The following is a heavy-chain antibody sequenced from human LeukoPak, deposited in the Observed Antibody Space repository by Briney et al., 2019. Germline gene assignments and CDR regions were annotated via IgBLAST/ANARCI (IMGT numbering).Heavy chain of an antibody. D-gene: IGHD5-24*01. CDR1: GFTFDNYV. J-gene: IGHJ3*02. CDR2: ISYDGSNK. Sequence: GGSLRLSCEASGFTFDNYVMHWVRQAPGKGLEWVAVISYDGSNKYYADSVKGRFTISRDNSKNTLYLQMNSLRAEDTAVYYCARDHRKIIMRWLQSRLEHNAFDIWGQGTMVTVSS. CDR3: ARDHRKIIMRWLQSRLEHNAFDI. V-gene: IGHV3-30*19.